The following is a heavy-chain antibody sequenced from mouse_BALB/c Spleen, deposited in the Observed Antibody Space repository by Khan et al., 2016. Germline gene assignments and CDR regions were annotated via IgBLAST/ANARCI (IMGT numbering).Heavy chain of an antibody. V-gene: IGHV1S135*01. CDR1: GYSFTSYY. CDR3: ASRTQSCDAMDY. Sequence: VQLQQSGPELMKPGASVKISCKASGYSFTSYYMHWVKQSHGKSLEWIGYIDPFNGGTSYNQKFKGKATLTVDKSSSTAYMHLSSLTSEDSAVSYYASRTQSCDAMDYWGQGTAVTVSS. CDR2: IDPFNGGT. J-gene: IGHJ4*01.